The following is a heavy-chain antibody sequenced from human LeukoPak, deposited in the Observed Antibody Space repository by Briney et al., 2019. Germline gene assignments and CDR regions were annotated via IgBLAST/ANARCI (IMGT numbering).Heavy chain of an antibody. Sequence: GGSLRLSCAASGFTFSSNYMSWVRQAPGKGLEWVSVIYSGGGTYYADSVKGRFTISRDNSKNTLYLQMNSLRAEDTAVYYRARDTHLGNFDYWGQGTLVTVSS. CDR2: IYSGGGT. V-gene: IGHV3-53*01. D-gene: IGHD7-27*01. CDR3: ARDTHLGNFDY. J-gene: IGHJ4*02. CDR1: GFTFSSNY.